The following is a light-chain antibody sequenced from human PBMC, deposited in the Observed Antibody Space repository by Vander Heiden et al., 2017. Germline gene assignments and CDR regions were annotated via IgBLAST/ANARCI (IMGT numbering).Light chain of an antibody. CDR3: CSYVGSSTFLYV. CDR2: EVN. J-gene: IGLJ1*01. CDR1: SSDFGSHNL. V-gene: IGLV2-23*02. Sequence: QSALAQPASVSGSPGQSITISCTGASSDFGSHNLVSWYRQHQSKAPKLIIYEVNKRPSGVSDRISGSKSGNTASLTISGLQAEDESDYYCCSYVGSSTFLYVFGTGTTVTVL.